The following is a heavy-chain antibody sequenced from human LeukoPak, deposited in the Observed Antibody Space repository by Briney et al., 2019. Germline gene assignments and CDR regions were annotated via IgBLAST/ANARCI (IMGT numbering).Heavy chain of an antibody. Sequence: SETLSLTCTVSGGSISSSSYYWSWIRQPPGKGLEWIGEINHSGSTNYNPSLKSRVTISVDTSKNQFSLKLSSVTAADTAVYYCARAMVAATSYYFDYWGQGTLVTVSS. CDR3: ARAMVAATSYYFDY. J-gene: IGHJ4*02. CDR2: INHSGST. CDR1: GGSISSSSYY. D-gene: IGHD2-15*01. V-gene: IGHV4-39*07.